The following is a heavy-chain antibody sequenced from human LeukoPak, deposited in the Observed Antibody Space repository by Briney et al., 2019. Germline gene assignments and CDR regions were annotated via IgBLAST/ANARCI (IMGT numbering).Heavy chain of an antibody. J-gene: IGHJ5*02. CDR2: IWYDGSNK. V-gene: IGHV3-33*01. D-gene: IGHD6-13*01. CDR1: GFTFSSYG. Sequence: GGSLRLSRAASGFTFSSYGMHWVRQAPGKGLEWVAVIWYDGSNKYYADSVKGRFTISRDNSKNTLYLQMNSLRAEDTAVYYCARDFYSSSWYSPGWFDPWGQGTLVTVSS. CDR3: ARDFYSSSWYSPGWFDP.